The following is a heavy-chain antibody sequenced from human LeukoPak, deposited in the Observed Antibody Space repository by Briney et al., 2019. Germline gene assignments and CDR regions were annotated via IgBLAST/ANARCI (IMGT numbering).Heavy chain of an antibody. Sequence: SETLSLTCTVSGGSISTDAYYWAWIRQPPGKGLAWIGSVYYSGTTYYNPSLKSRITIFVDTSKNQFSLRLSSVTAADTAVYYCARAMVRGVIIGYYFDYWGQGTLVTVSS. J-gene: IGHJ4*02. D-gene: IGHD3-10*01. CDR2: VYYSGTT. CDR3: ARAMVRGVIIGYYFDY. V-gene: IGHV4-39*07. CDR1: GGSISTDAYY.